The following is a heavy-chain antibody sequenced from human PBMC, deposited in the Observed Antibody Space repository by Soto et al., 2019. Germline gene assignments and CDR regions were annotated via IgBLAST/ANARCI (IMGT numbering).Heavy chain of an antibody. D-gene: IGHD3-9*01. CDR1: GGSISSSY. V-gene: IGHV4-59*08. CDR3: ARVPRNYDILTGYYSYYFDY. CDR2: VFYTGST. J-gene: IGHJ4*02. Sequence: SETLSLTCTVSGGSISSSYWSWIRQPPGKGLEWIGYVFYTGSTNYNPFLKSRVTISIDTSKSQFSLKLSSVTAADTAVYYCARVPRNYDILTGYYSYYFDYWGQGTLVTVS.